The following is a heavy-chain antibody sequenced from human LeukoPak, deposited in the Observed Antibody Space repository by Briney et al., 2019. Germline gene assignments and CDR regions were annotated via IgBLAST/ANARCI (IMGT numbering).Heavy chain of an antibody. D-gene: IGHD3-22*01. Sequence: ASVKVSCKASGGTFSSYAISWVRQAPGQGLEWMGGIIPIFGTANYTQKFQGRVTITADESTSTAYMELSSLRSEDTAVYYCARDGGAIGDSSGYSPFDYWGQGTPVTVSS. CDR3: ARDGGAIGDSSGYSPFDY. CDR1: GGTFSSYA. V-gene: IGHV1-69*13. CDR2: IIPIFGTA. J-gene: IGHJ4*02.